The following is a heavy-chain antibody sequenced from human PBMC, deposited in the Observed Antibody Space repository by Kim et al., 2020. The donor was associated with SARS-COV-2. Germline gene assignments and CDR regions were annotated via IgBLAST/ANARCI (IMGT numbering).Heavy chain of an antibody. J-gene: IGHJ6*02. Sequence: ASVKVSCKASGYTFTSYAMHWVRQAPGQRLEWMGWINAGNGNTKYSQKFQGRVTITRDTSASTAYMELSSLRSEDTAVYYCATIRDTAMAKDYYYYGMDVWGQGTTVTVSS. CDR1: GYTFTSYA. CDR3: ATIRDTAMAKDYYYYGMDV. V-gene: IGHV1-3*01. CDR2: INAGNGNT. D-gene: IGHD5-18*01.